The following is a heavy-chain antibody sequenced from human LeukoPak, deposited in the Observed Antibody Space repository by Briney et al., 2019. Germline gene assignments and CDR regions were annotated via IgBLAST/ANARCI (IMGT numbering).Heavy chain of an antibody. Sequence: ASVKVSCKASGYTFTSYYILWVRQAPGQGLEWMGIINPSGGTTSYSQKFQGRVTMTRDTSTSTVYMELSSLRSEDTAVYYCARRQDDYSHGMDVWGQGTTVTVSS. V-gene: IGHV1-46*01. J-gene: IGHJ6*02. CDR1: GYTFTSYY. CDR3: ARRQDDYSHGMDV. CDR2: INPSGGTT.